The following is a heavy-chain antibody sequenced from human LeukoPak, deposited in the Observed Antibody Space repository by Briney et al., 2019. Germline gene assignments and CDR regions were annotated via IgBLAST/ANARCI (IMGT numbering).Heavy chain of an antibody. CDR3: AKDPGSTSCCGVLGDY. CDR2: IRYDGSNK. V-gene: IGHV3-30*02. D-gene: IGHD2-2*01. Sequence: PGGSLRLSCAASGFTFSSYGMHWVRQAPGKELEWVAFIRYDGSNKYYADSVKGRFTISRDNSKNTLYLQINSLRAEDTAVYYCAKDPGSTSCCGVLGDYWGQGILVTVSS. CDR1: GFTFSSYG. J-gene: IGHJ4*02.